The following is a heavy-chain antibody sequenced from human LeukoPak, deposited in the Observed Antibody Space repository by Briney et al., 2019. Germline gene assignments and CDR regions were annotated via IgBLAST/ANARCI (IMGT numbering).Heavy chain of an antibody. Sequence: SETLSLTCSVDTVNHYHWNWVRQSAGTVLEWIGRVHTTSGNTFANPSLWGRVTVSIDTTKNEFLLQLTSMTAADTAVYHCARDLRNIGEYYFDYWGQGVPVTVSS. D-gene: IGHD1-14*01. CDR1: DTVNHYH. J-gene: IGHJ4*02. CDR3: ARDLRNIGEYYFDY. CDR2: VHTTSGNT. V-gene: IGHV4-4*07.